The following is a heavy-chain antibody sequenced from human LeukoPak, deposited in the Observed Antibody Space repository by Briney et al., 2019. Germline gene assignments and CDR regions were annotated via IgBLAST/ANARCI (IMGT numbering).Heavy chain of an antibody. CDR1: GFTFSNYA. J-gene: IGHJ4*02. CDR2: ISGSGDGT. V-gene: IGHV3-23*01. Sequence: PGGSLRLSCAASGFTFSNYAMSWVRQAPGKGLEWVSAISGSGDGTYSADSVKGRFTISRDNSKNTLYLQMNNLRAEDTAVYYCAKPFYSGYDSHFDYWGQGTLVTVSS. CDR3: AKPFYSGYDSHFDY. D-gene: IGHD5-12*01.